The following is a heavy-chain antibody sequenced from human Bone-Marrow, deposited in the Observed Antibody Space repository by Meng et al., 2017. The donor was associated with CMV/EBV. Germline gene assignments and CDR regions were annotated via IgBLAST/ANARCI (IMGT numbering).Heavy chain of an antibody. CDR2: ISSSSSYI. D-gene: IGHD2-2*01. J-gene: IGHJ3*02. CDR1: GFTFSSYS. V-gene: IGHV3-21*01. Sequence: GVLRLSCAASGFTFSSYSMNWVRQAPGKGLEWVSSISSSSSYIYYADSVKGRFTISRDNAKNSLYLQMNSLRAEDTAVYYCARDQDIVVVPAAMGAGDAFDIWGQGTMVTVSS. CDR3: ARDQDIVVVPAAMGAGDAFDI.